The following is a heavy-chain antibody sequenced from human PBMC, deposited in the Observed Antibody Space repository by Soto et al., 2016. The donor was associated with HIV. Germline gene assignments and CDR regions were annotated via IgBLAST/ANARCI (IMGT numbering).Heavy chain of an antibody. V-gene: IGHV3-33*01. Sequence: VQLVESGGGVVQPGKSLRLSCAASGFTLSSYGMHWVRQAPGKGLEWVAVIWYDGSNKYYADSVKGRFSISRDNSKNTLYLQMNSLRAEDTAVYYCARGPYGSGSFYSIFWGQGTWSRLL. CDR3: ARGPYGSGSFYSIF. CDR2: IWYDGSNK. J-gene: IGHJ4*02. D-gene: IGHD3-10*01. CDR1: GFTLSSYG.